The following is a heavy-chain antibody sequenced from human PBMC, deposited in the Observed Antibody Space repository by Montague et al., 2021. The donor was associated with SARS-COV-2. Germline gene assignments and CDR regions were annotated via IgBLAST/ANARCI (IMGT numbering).Heavy chain of an antibody. D-gene: IGHD1-26*01. V-gene: IGHV2-5*02. CDR3: AHRRGLLLSDAFDI. Sequence: PALVKPTQTLTLTCTFSGFSLSTSGVGVGWIRQPPGKALEWLALIYWDDDKRYSPSLKSRLTITKDTSKNRVVLTMTNMDPVDTATYYCAHRRGLLLSDAFDIWGQGTMVTVSS. J-gene: IGHJ3*02. CDR2: IYWDDDK. CDR1: GFSLSTSGVG.